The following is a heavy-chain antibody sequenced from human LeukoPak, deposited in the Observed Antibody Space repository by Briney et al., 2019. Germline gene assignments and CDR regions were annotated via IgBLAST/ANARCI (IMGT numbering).Heavy chain of an antibody. J-gene: IGHJ4*02. CDR2: ISGSGAGT. D-gene: IGHD1-14*01. CDR3: ARTPRARYFDY. Sequence: GGSLRLSCAASGFTFSSYAMSWVRQAPGKGLEWVSAISGSGAGTHYADSVQGRFTISRDNSKNTLYLQMNSLRAEDTAVYYCARTPRARYFDYWGQGTLVTVSS. V-gene: IGHV3-23*01. CDR1: GFTFSSYA.